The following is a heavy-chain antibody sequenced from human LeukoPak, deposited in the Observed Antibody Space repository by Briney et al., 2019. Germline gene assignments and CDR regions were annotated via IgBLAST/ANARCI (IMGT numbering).Heavy chain of an antibody. D-gene: IGHD6-19*01. J-gene: IGHJ4*02. CDR3: ARTSGWYWEVDY. CDR1: GGSINSRSYY. V-gene: IGHV4-39*07. Sequence: SETLSLTCTVSGGSINSRSYYWGWIRQPPGKGLEWIGNIYYSGSTYYNPSLKSRVTISVDTSKNQFSLKLSPVTAADTAVYYCARTSGWYWEVDYWGQGTLVTVSS. CDR2: IYYSGST.